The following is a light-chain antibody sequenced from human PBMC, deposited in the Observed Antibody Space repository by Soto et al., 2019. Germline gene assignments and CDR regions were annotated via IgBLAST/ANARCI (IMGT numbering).Light chain of an antibody. V-gene: IGKV1-17*01. J-gene: IGKJ1*01. Sequence: DIQMTQFPSSLSASVGDRVTITCRASQGIRNDLAWYQQKPGKAPTRLIYAASRLQSGVPSWFSGSGSGTEFTLAISSLQPEDFANFCWLQRSSSPFTFGQGTKVEIK. CDR1: QGIRND. CDR3: LQRSSSPFT. CDR2: AAS.